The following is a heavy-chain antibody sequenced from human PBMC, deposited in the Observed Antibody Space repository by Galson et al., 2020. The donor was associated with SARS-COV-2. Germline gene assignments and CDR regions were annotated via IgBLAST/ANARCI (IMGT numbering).Heavy chain of an antibody. CDR3: ASSPMYSSGWYGVGAFDI. CDR1: GDSVSSNSAA. V-gene: IGHV6-1*01. CDR2: TYYRSKWYN. J-gene: IGHJ3*02. Sequence: SQTLSLTCAISGDSVSSNSAAWNWIRQSPSRGLEWLGRTYYRSKWYNDYAVSVKSRITINPDTSKNQFSLQLNSVTPEDTAVYYCASSPMYSSGWYGVGAFDIWGQGTMVTVSS. D-gene: IGHD6-19*01.